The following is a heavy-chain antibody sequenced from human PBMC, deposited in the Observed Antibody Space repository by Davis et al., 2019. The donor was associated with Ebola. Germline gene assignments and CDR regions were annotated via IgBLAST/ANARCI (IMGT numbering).Heavy chain of an antibody. CDR1: GFTLSNSG. CDR2: ISSGGRNI. J-gene: IGHJ4*02. CDR3: AMEDTAMVKTFDY. V-gene: IGHV3-48*02. D-gene: IGHD5-18*01. Sequence: PGGSLRLSCAASGFTLSNSGMKWVRQAPGKGLEWVSYISSGGRNIYYADSVKGRFAISRDNAKNSLYLQMNSLRDEDTAVYYCAMEDTAMVKTFDYWGQGTLVTVSS.